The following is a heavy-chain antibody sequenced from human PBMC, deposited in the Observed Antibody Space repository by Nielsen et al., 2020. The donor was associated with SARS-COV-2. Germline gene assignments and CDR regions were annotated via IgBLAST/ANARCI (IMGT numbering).Heavy chain of an antibody. CDR3: ARMDYYGSGSPPRFDP. J-gene: IGHJ5*02. V-gene: IGHV3-30*04. CDR2: ISYDGRLK. D-gene: IGHD3-10*01. CDR1: GFTFSSYA. Sequence: GGSLRLSCAASGFTFSSYAMHWVRQAPGKGLEWVAVISYDGRLKYYADSVKGRFTISRDNSKNTLYLQMSSLRTEDTAVYYCARMDYYGSGSPPRFDPWGQGTLVTVSS.